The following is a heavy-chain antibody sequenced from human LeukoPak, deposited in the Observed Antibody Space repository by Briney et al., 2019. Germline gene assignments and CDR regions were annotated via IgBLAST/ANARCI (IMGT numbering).Heavy chain of an antibody. CDR3: ATNYYDSSGYYYGSDY. J-gene: IGHJ4*02. Sequence: SVKVSCKASGGTFSSYAISWVRQAPGQGLEWMGGIIPIFGTANYAQKFQGRVTITADESTSTACMELSSLRSEDTAVYYCATNYYDSSGYYYGSDYWGQGTLVTVSS. CDR1: GGTFSSYA. V-gene: IGHV1-69*13. D-gene: IGHD3-22*01. CDR2: IIPIFGTA.